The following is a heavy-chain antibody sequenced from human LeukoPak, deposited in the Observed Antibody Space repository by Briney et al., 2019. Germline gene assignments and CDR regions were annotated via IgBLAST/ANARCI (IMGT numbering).Heavy chain of an antibody. CDR3: ARDRRCITIFGVAQRVTWFDP. J-gene: IGHJ5*02. CDR2: IYYGGST. Sequence: PSETLSLTCTVSGGSISSYYWSWIRQPPGKGLEWIGYIYYGGSTNYNPSLKTRIAISVDPYTNQFSLKLSSVTAADTAVYYCARDRRCITIFGVAQRVTWFDPWGQGTPVPVSS. V-gene: IGHV4-59*01. CDR1: GGSISSYY. D-gene: IGHD3-3*01.